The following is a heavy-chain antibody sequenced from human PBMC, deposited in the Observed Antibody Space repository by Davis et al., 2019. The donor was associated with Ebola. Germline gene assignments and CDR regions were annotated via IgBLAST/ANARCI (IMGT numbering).Heavy chain of an antibody. D-gene: IGHD1-26*01. J-gene: IGHJ5*02. Sequence: GESLKISCAASGFTFNSYGMHWVRQAPGKGLEWVAVISYDGSNKYYADSVKGRFTISRDNSNKSLYLQVNSLKPEDTAVYYCAKSAVGASLMGWFDPWGQGTLVTVSS. CDR1: GFTFNSYG. V-gene: IGHV3-30*18. CDR2: ISYDGSNK. CDR3: AKSAVGASLMGWFDP.